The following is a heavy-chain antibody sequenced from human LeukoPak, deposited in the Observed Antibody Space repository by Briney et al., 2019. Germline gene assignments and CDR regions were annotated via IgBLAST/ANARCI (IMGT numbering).Heavy chain of an antibody. CDR1: GDSISTYY. D-gene: IGHD2-2*01. CDR2: IFYVGST. V-gene: IGHV4-59*08. J-gene: IGHJ4*02. CDR3: ARQGQSTSLFDF. Sequence: PSETLSLTCNVSGDSISTYYWSWIRQPPGKGLEWIGFIFYVGSTFYNPSLKSRVTMSVDTFKNQFSLRLSSVTAADTAVYYCARQGQSTSLFDFWGQGTLVTVSS.